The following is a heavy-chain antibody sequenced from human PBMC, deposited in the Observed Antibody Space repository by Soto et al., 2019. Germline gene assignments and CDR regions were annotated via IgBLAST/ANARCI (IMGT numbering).Heavy chain of an antibody. CDR2: IYYSGST. J-gene: IGHJ3*02. Sequence: QLQLQESGPGLVKPSETLSLTCTVSGGSISSSSYYWGWIRQPPGKGLEWIGSIYYSGSTYYNPSLKSRVTISVDTSKNQFSLKLSSVTAADTAVYYCARHRVVYAFDIWGQGTMVTVSS. CDR1: GGSISSSSYY. CDR3: ARHRVVYAFDI. D-gene: IGHD3-16*01. V-gene: IGHV4-39*01.